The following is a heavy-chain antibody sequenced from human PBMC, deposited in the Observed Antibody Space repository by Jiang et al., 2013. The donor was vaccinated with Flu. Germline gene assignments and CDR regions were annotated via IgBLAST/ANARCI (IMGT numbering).Heavy chain of an antibody. J-gene: IGHJ4*03. CDR2: MSYDGSNK. D-gene: IGHD3-3*01. CDR3: ARDRGVVIETGTFDK. CDR1: GFTFSSYA. V-gene: IGHV3-30*01. Sequence: VQLLESGGGVVQPGRSLRLSCAASGFTFSSYAMHWVRQAPGKGLEWATVMSYDGSNKYYGDSVKGRFTISRDNFKNTLYLQMNSLRAEDTAVYYCARDRGVVIETGTFDKWGHGNLVTVSS.